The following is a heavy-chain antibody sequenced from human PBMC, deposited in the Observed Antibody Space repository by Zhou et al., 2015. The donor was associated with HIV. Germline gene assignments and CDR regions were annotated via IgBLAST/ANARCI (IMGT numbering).Heavy chain of an antibody. D-gene: IGHD3-22*01. CDR1: GYTFTSYG. CDR3: ASTCGYYYDRDPLDLLCLFDI. Sequence: QVQLVQSGAEVKKPGASVKVSCKASGYTFTSYGISWVRQAPGQGLEWMGWISAYNGNTNYAQKLQGRVTMTTDTSTSTAYMELRSLRSDDTAVYYCASTCGYYYDRDPLDLLCLFDIVGPRDNGHRLF. CDR2: ISAYNGNT. V-gene: IGHV1-18*01. J-gene: IGHJ3*02.